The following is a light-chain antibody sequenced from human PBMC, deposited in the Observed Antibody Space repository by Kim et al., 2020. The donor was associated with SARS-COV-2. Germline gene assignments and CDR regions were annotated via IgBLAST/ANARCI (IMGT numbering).Light chain of an antibody. J-gene: IGKJ5*01. CDR1: QSVLYSSTNYNY. Sequence: DIVMTQSPDSLAVSLGERATINCKSSQSVLYSSTNYNYLAWYQQKPGQPPKLLIYWASTRESGVPDRFSGSGSGTDFTLTISSLQAEDVTIYYCQQYYTPPMTFGRGTRLEIK. V-gene: IGKV4-1*01. CDR2: WAS. CDR3: QQYYTPPMT.